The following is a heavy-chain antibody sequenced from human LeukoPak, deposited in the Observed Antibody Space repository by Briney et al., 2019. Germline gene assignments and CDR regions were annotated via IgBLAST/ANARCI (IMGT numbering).Heavy chain of an antibody. CDR3: ARSVSSDGYNYP. Sequence: SETLSLTCTVSGGSINGYYWSWFRQPPGKGLEWIGYIYYSGSTNYSPSLKSRVSISVNTSKNQFSLKLSSVTAAETAVYYCARSVSSDGYNYPWGQGTLVTVSS. CDR2: IYYSGST. D-gene: IGHD5-24*01. J-gene: IGHJ5*02. V-gene: IGHV4-59*01. CDR1: GGSINGYY.